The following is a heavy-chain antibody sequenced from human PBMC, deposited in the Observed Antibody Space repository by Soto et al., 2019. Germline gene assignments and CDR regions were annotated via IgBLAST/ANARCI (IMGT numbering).Heavy chain of an antibody. CDR2: IYSDGSGT. CDR3: ATLNSFGSDY. Sequence: GSLRLSCAASGFTFSNFWMHWVRQAPGKGLVWVSRIYSDGSGTMYADSVKGRFTISRDNAKSTLYLQMNSLRAEDTAVYYCATLNSFGSDYWGRGTLVTVSS. V-gene: IGHV3-74*03. D-gene: IGHD5-18*01. J-gene: IGHJ4*02. CDR1: GFTFSNFW.